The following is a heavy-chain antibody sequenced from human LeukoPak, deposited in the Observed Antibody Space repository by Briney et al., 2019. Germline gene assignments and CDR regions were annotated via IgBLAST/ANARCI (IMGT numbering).Heavy chain of an antibody. CDR3: ARGPSPGLYGWKLPFDY. CDR1: GGSFSGYY. CDR2: INHSGST. V-gene: IGHV4-34*01. J-gene: IGHJ4*02. D-gene: IGHD3-10*01. Sequence: SETLSLTCAVYGGSFSGYYWSWLRQPPGKGLEWIGEINHSGSTNYNPSLKSRVTISVDTTKNQFSLKLSSVTAADTAVYYCARGPSPGLYGWKLPFDYWGQGTLVTVSS.